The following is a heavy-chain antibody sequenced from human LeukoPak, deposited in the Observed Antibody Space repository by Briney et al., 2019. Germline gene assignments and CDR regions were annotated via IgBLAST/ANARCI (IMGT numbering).Heavy chain of an antibody. V-gene: IGHV4-34*01. CDR3: ARSTVYFDAFDI. CDR2: INHSGST. D-gene: IGHD2/OR15-2a*01. J-gene: IGHJ3*02. Sequence: SETLSLTYAVYGGSFSGYYWSWIRQPPGKGLEWIGEINHSGSTNYNPSLKSRVTISVDTSKNQFSLKLSSVTAADTAVYYCARSTVYFDAFDIWGQGTMVTVSS. CDR1: GGSFSGYY.